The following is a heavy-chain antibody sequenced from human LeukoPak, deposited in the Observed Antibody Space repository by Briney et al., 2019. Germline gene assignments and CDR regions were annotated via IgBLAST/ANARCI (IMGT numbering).Heavy chain of an antibody. D-gene: IGHD6-13*01. J-gene: IGHJ4*02. CDR3: ARTRSSSWYYFDY. CDR2: ISGRSGTI. CDR1: GFTFHDYR. Sequence: GGSLRLSCAASGFTFHDYRMNWVRQAPGKGLEWVSYISGRSGTIYYADSVKGRFTISRDNAKNSLYLQMNSLRAEDTAVYYCARTRSSSWYYFDYWGQGTLVTVSS. V-gene: IGHV3-48*04.